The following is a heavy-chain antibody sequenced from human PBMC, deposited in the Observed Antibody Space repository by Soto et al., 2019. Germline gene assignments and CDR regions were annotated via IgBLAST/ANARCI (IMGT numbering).Heavy chain of an antibody. V-gene: IGHV3-23*01. CDR2: VSANGQGI. CDR1: GFTVSSSA. D-gene: IGHD1-7*01. Sequence: EVQLLESGGGLVQPGGSLRLSCAASGFTVSSSAISWVRQAPGKGREWVSAVSANGQGIYYADSVRGRFTISRDTPKNPVVPAMERLGAQDTGVYYCAKDRNYPRDYFHYWGQGTLVTVSS. J-gene: IGHJ4*02. CDR3: AKDRNYPRDYFHY.